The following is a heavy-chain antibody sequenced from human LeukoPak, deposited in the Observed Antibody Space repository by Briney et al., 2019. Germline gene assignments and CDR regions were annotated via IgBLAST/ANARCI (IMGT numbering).Heavy chain of an antibody. J-gene: IGHJ4*02. D-gene: IGHD5-18*01. CDR2: ISYDGSNK. Sequence: GRPLSLSCGASGFTFSRYAMHWVRQAPGKGLEWVAVISYDGSNKYYVGSVKGRFTISRDNSKNTLYLQMNSLRTEDTAVYYCARDGYGLDTPMVSTVFDCWGQGTLVTVSS. CDR1: GFTFSRYA. CDR3: ARDGYGLDTPMVSTVFDC. V-gene: IGHV3-30-3*01.